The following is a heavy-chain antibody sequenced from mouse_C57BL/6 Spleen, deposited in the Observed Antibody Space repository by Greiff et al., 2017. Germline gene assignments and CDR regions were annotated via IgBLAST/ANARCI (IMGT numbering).Heavy chain of an antibody. CDR1: GYTFTEYT. CDR3: ARHEDYYGSLDY. V-gene: IGHV1-62-2*01. CDR2: FYPGSGSI. J-gene: IGHJ2*01. Sequence: VKLQESGAELVKPGASVKLSCKASGYTFTEYTIHWVKQRSGQGLEWIGWFYPGSGSIKYNEKFKDKATLTADKSSSTAYMELSRLTSEDSAVFVCARHEDYYGSLDYWGQGTTLTVSA. D-gene: IGHD1-1*01.